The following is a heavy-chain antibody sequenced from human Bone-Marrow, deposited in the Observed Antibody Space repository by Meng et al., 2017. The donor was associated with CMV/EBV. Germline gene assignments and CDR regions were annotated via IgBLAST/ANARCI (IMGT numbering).Heavy chain of an antibody. D-gene: IGHD6-6*01. V-gene: IGHV4-39*01. Sequence: SETLSLTCTVSGGSISSSIYYWGWIRQPPGKGLEWIGSVYYSTSTYYNPSLKSRVTISVDTSKNQFSLKLPSMTAADTAVYYCASSRYSSSSWFDYWGQGTPVTVYS. CDR2: VYYSTST. CDR3: ASSRYSSSSWFDY. J-gene: IGHJ4*02. CDR1: GGSISSSIYY.